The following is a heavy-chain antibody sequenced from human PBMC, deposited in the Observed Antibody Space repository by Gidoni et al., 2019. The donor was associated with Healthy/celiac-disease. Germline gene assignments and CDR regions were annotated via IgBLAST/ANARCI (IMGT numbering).Heavy chain of an antibody. CDR3: ARDGGYYDFDY. Sequence: QVQLQESGPGLVKPSQTLSLTCPVPGCSIRSGGYYWSWIRQHPGKGLEWIGYIYYSGSTYYNPSLKSRVTISVDTSKNQFSLKLSSVTAADTAVYYCARDGGYYDFDYWGQGTLVTVSS. V-gene: IGHV4-31*03. J-gene: IGHJ4*02. CDR1: GCSIRSGGYY. CDR2: IYYSGST. D-gene: IGHD1-26*01.